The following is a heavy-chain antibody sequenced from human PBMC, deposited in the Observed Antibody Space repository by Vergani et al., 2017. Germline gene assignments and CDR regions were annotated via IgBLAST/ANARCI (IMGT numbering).Heavy chain of an antibody. CDR2: IDWDDDK. Sequence: QVTLKESGPALVKPTQTLTLTCTFSGFSLSTSGMRVSWIRQPPGKALEWLARIDWDDDKFYSTSLKTRLTISEDTAKNQVVLTMTNMDPVDKATYYCARDNWGYYFDYWGQGTLVTVSS. J-gene: IGHJ4*02. V-gene: IGHV2-70*04. D-gene: IGHD7-27*01. CDR1: GFSLSTSGMR. CDR3: ARDNWGYYFDY.